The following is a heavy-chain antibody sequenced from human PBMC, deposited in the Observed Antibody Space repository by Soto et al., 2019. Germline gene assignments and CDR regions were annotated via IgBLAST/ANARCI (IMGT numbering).Heavy chain of an antibody. CDR2: INAGNGNT. D-gene: IGHD6-19*01. J-gene: IGHJ4*02. V-gene: IGHV1-3*05. CDR3: ARAVAVPADFDY. CDR1: GYTFTGYA. Sequence: QVQLVQSGAEEKKPGASVKVSCKASGYTFTGYAMHWVRQARGQRLEWMGWINAGNGNTKYSQKFQGRVTITRDTSASTAYMELSSLRSEDTALYYCARAVAVPADFDYWGQGTLVTVS.